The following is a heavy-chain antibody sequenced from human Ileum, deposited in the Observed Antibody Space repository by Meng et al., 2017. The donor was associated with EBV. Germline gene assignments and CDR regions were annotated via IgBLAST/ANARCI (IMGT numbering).Heavy chain of an antibody. D-gene: IGHD3-22*01. CDR2: IYYSGST. CDR3: ARVPSYYYDSRGYVTPFDY. CDR1: GCSISSSNHY. Sequence: RLQLQEPGPGLVKPSEPPPLTCTVSGCSISSSNHYWGWIRQPPGKGLEWIANIYYSGSTYYNPSLKSRVTISVDTSKNQFSLKLSSVTAADTAVYYCARVPSYYYDSRGYVTPFDYWGQGTLVTVSS. V-gene: IGHV4-39*06. J-gene: IGHJ4*02.